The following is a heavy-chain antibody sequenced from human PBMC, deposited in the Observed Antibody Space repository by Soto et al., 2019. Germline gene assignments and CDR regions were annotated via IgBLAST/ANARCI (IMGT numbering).Heavy chain of an antibody. V-gene: IGHV3-64D*06. J-gene: IGHJ6*02. CDR3: ARDHKVVRRLTKSGMDV. CDR2: ISSNGGST. D-gene: IGHD3-10*01. CDR1: GFTFSSYA. Sequence: PGGSLRLSCSAPGFTFSSYAMHWVRQAPGKGLEYVSAISSNGGSTYYADSVKGRFTISRDISKNTLYLQMSSLRAEDTAVYYCARDHKVVRRLTKSGMDVWGQGTTVTVS.